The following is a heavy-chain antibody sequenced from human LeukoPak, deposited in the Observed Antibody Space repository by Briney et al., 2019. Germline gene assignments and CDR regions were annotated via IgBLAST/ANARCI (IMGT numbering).Heavy chain of an antibody. CDR3: ARVEMATPLPYYFDY. V-gene: IGHV1-18*01. D-gene: IGHD5-24*01. CDR1: GYTFTSYG. CDR2: ISAYNGNT. J-gene: IGHJ4*02. Sequence: ASVKVSCKASGYTFTSYGISWVRQAPGQGLEWMGWISAYNGNTNYAQKLQGRVTMTTDTSTSTAYMELRSLRSDDTAVYYCARVEMATPLPYYFDYWGQGTLVTVSS.